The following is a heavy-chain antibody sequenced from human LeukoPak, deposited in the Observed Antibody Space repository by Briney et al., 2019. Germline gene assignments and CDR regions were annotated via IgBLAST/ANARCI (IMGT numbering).Heavy chain of an antibody. V-gene: IGHV3-21*01. Sequence: GGSLRLSCVASGFTFSSYSMNWVRQAPGKGLEWVSSISSSSSYIYYADSVKGRFTISRDNAKNSLYLQMNSLRAEDTAVYYCARDRSIAAAGRYWFDPWGQGTLVTVSS. D-gene: IGHD6-13*01. J-gene: IGHJ5*02. CDR2: ISSSSSYI. CDR1: GFTFSSYS. CDR3: ARDRSIAAAGRYWFDP.